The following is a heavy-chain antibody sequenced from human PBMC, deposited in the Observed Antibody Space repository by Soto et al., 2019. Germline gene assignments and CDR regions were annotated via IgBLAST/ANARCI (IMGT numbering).Heavy chain of an antibody. D-gene: IGHD1-1*01. Sequence: ASVKVSCKASGYTFTGYYMHWVRQAPGQGFEWLGWINPNSGGTNYAQKFQGRVTMTRDMSISTVYMELSSLRLDDTAVYYCARGPNDDAHSDWFDPWGQGTLVTVS. CDR3: ARGPNDDAHSDWFDP. J-gene: IGHJ5*02. CDR2: INPNSGGT. CDR1: GYTFTGYY. V-gene: IGHV1-2*02.